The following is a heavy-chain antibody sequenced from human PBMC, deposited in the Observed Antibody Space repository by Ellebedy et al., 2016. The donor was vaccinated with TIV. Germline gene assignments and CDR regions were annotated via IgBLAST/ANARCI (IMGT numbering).Heavy chain of an antibody. D-gene: IGHD2-2*01. CDR3: ARDEGPQIGLVVPAAPFGY. J-gene: IGHJ4*02. CDR1: GYTFTSYY. Sequence: ASVKVSXXASGYTFTSYYMHWVRQAPGQGLEWMGIINPSGGSTSYAQKFQGRVTMTRDTSTSTVYMELSSLRSEDTAVYYCARDEGPQIGLVVPAAPFGYWGQGTLVTVSS. CDR2: INPSGGST. V-gene: IGHV1-46*03.